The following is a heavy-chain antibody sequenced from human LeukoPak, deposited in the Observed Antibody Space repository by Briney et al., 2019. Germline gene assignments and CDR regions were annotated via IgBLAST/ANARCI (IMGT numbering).Heavy chain of an antibody. D-gene: IGHD6-19*01. CDR3: TRSIAVAGVPYWYFDL. V-gene: IGHV3-73*01. J-gene: IGHJ2*01. Sequence: PGGSLRLSCAASGFTFSGSAMHWVRQASGKGLEWVGRIRSKANSYATAYAASVKGRFTISRDDSKNTAYLQMNSLKTEDTAVCYCTRSIAVAGVPYWYFDLWGRGTLVTVSS. CDR1: GFTFSGSA. CDR2: IRSKANSYAT.